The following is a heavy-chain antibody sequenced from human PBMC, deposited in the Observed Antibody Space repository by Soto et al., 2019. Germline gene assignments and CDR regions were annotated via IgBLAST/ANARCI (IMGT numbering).Heavy chain of an antibody. Sequence: ASVKVSCKASGGTFSSYAISWVRQAPGQGLEWMGGIIPIFGTANYAQKFQGRVTITADESTSTAYMELSSLRSEDTAVYYCTRGRGAVSSPGDAFDIWGQGTMVTVSS. CDR1: GGTFSSYA. J-gene: IGHJ3*02. V-gene: IGHV1-69*13. D-gene: IGHD3-16*01. CDR2: IIPIFGTA. CDR3: TRGRGAVSSPGDAFDI.